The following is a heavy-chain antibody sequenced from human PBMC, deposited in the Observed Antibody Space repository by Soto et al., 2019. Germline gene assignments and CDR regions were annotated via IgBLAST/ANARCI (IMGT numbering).Heavy chain of an antibody. V-gene: IGHV4-59*11. CDR1: GCSISGHY. Sequence: SETLSLTCTVSGCSISGHYWIWIRQPPGEGMEWIGYIFYSGSTTYNNNPSLKSRVSISVDKSKNQFYLRLSSVTAADTAVYYCARVGSSGWSPDYWGQGTLLTVSS. J-gene: IGHJ4*02. CDR2: IFYSGSTTY. D-gene: IGHD6-19*01. CDR3: ARVGSSGWSPDY.